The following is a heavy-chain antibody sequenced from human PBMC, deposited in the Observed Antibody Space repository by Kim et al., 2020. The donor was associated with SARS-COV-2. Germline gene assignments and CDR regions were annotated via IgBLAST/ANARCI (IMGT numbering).Heavy chain of an antibody. CDR2: IYHSGST. CDR3: AVGGTSQSRDYYFDY. Sequence: SETLSLTCAVSGGSISSGGYSWSWIRQPPGKGLEWIGYIYHSGSTYYNPSLKSRVTISVDRSKNQFSLKLSSVTAADTAVYYCAVGGTSQSRDYYFDYWGQGTLVTVSS. V-gene: IGHV4-30-2*01. CDR1: GGSISSGGYS. D-gene: IGHD2-2*01. J-gene: IGHJ4*02.